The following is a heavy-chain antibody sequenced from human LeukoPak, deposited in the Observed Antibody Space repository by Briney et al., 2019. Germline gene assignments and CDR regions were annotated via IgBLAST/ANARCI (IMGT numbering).Heavy chain of an antibody. J-gene: IGHJ4*02. V-gene: IGHV4-31*03. D-gene: IGHD3-22*01. Sequence: SETLSLTCTVSSGSISIGGYYWSWIRQHPRKGLEWIGYIYYSGSTSYTPSLTSRVTISVDTSKNQFSLKLYSVTAADTAVYYCASQIRYYYDSGGYPSFFDYWGQGTLVTVSS. CDR2: IYYSGST. CDR1: SGSISIGGYY. CDR3: ASQIRYYYDSGGYPSFFDY.